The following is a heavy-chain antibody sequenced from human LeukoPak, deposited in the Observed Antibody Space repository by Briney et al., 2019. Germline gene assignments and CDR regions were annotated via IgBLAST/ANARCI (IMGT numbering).Heavy chain of an antibody. CDR2: ISGSGGST. CDR1: GFTFSSYA. Sequence: DPGGSLRLSCAASGFTFSSYAMSWVRQAPGKGLEWVSAISGSGGSTYYADSVKGRFTISRDNSKNTLYLQMNSLRAEDTAVYYCARDHSSGYYYYMDVWGKGTTVTVSS. V-gene: IGHV3-23*01. D-gene: IGHD3-22*01. J-gene: IGHJ6*03. CDR3: ARDHSSGYYYYMDV.